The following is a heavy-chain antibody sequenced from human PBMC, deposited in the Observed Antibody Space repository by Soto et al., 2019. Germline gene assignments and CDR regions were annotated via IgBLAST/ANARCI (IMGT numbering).Heavy chain of an antibody. CDR2: IYSSGST. V-gene: IGHV4-4*07. D-gene: IGHD3-9*01. J-gene: IGHJ4*02. CDR3: AGSMILNGYYGY. CDR1: VVSISSYY. Sequence: XETLSLTCIFSVVSISSYYWSCIRQPAGKGLEWIGRIYSSGSTNYNPSLKRRVTMSVDTSKNQFSLKLSSVTAADTAVYYCAGSMILNGYYGYWGRGSLDSLSS.